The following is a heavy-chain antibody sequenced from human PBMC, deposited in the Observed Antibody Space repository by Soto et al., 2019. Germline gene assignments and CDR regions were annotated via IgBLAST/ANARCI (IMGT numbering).Heavy chain of an antibody. CDR2: ISYDGENQ. Sequence: GGSLRLSCASSGFSFSHYAMHWVRQPPGKGLEWVALISYDGENQYFTDSVRGRFTISRDNSKTAVYLEMNDLRLDDTATYYCVSPHSESSNAFDLWGQGTLVTVSS. CDR3: VSPHSESSNAFDL. D-gene: IGHD3-10*01. V-gene: IGHV3-30*04. CDR1: GFSFSHYA. J-gene: IGHJ5*02.